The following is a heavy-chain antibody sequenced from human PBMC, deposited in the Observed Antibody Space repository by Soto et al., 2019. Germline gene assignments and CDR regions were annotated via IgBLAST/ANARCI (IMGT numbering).Heavy chain of an antibody. CDR3: ARDGYDYIWGSYRYAFDI. V-gene: IGHV1-3*01. J-gene: IGHJ3*02. CDR1: GYTFTSYA. CDR2: INAGNGNT. D-gene: IGHD3-16*02. Sequence: QVPLVQSGAEVKKPGASVKVSCKASGYTFTSYAMHWVRQAPGQRLEWMGWINAGNGNTKYSQKFQGRVTITRDTSASTAYMELSSLRSEDTAVYYCARDGYDYIWGSYRYAFDIWGQGTMVTVSS.